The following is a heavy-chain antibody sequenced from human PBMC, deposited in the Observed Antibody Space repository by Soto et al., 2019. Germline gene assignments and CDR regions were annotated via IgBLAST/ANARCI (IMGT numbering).Heavy chain of an antibody. CDR2: IYHSGST. J-gene: IGHJ4*02. Sequence: WWSWVRQPPGKGLEWIGEIYHSGSTNYNPSLKSRVTISVDKSKNQFSLKLSSVTAADTAVYYCARLRYSYGSSFDYWGQGTLVTVSS. D-gene: IGHD5-18*01. V-gene: IGHV4-4*02. CDR1: W. CDR3: ARLRYSYGSSFDY.